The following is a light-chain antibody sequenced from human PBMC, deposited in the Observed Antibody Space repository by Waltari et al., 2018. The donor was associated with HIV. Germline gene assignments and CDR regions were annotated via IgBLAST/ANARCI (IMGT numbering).Light chain of an antibody. CDR2: GAS. J-gene: IGKJ2*01. V-gene: IGKV3-15*01. Sequence: EVVLTQSPATLSVSPGERATLSCRASLSVNSHFAWYQHKAGQAPRLLIYGASTRATGVPARFSGSGSGTEFTLTISSLQSEDVAVYYCQQYNHWPPYTFGQGTKLEIK. CDR1: LSVNSH. CDR3: QQYNHWPPYT.